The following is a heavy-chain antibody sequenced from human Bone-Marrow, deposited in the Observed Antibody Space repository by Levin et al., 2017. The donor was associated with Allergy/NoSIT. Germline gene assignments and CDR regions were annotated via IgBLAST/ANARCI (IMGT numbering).Heavy chain of an antibody. CDR3: AKDIVGAATNYYGLDV. CDR1: GFTFSYYG. D-gene: IGHD1-26*01. Sequence: GGSLRLSCAASGFTFSYYGMHWVRQAPGKGLEWVAVISFDGSSNNYADSVKGRFTISRDNSKNTLYLQMSSLRPADTAVYYCAKDIVGAATNYYGLDVWGQGTTVTVSS. V-gene: IGHV3-30*18. CDR2: ISFDGSSN. J-gene: IGHJ6*02.